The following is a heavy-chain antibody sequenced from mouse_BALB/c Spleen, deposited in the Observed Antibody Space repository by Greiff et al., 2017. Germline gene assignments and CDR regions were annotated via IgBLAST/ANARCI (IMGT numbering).Heavy chain of an antibody. Sequence: EVNVVESGGGLVQPGGSLRLSCATSGFTFTDYYMSWVRQPPGKALEWLGFIRNKANGYTTEYSASVKGRFTISRDNSQSILYLQMNTLRAEDSATYYCARDRYGSSYGGFAYWGQGTLVTVSA. J-gene: IGHJ3*01. CDR2: IRNKANGYTT. CDR1: GFTFTDYY. D-gene: IGHD1-1*01. V-gene: IGHV7-3*02. CDR3: ARDRYGSSYGGFAY.